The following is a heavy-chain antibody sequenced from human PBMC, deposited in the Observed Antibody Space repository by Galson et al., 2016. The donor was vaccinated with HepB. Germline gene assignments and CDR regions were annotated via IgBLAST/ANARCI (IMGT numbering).Heavy chain of an antibody. CDR3: AREDPGIVVAALDY. Sequence: SLRLSCAASGFNFRGYGMHWVRQAPGKGLEWVAGIWSDGSNKYYADFVKGRFTMSRDNSKNTLDLQMNSLRAEDTAVYFCAREDPGIVVAALDYWGQGTLVTVSS. CDR2: IWSDGSNK. V-gene: IGHV3-33*01. J-gene: IGHJ4*02. D-gene: IGHD6-19*01. CDR1: GFNFRGYG.